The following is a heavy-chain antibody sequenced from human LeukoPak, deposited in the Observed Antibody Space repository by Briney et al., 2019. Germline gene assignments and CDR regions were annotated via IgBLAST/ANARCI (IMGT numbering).Heavy chain of an antibody. D-gene: IGHD3/OR15-3a*01. CDR1: AYTFIVYY. Sequence: ASVTVSSKASAYTFIVYYLHGVRQAPGEGGAGMGWINPKSGDTNYSQKFQGRDTIIRDTTISTAYMELSRLRSEDTAMYYCATEGQEGDWDSLDYCGQGTLVTVSS. J-gene: IGHJ4*02. CDR3: ATEGQEGDWDSLDY. CDR2: INPKSGDT. V-gene: IGHV1-2*02.